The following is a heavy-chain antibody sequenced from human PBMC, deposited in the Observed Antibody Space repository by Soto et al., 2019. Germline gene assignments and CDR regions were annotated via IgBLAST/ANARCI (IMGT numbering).Heavy chain of an antibody. V-gene: IGHV4-34*01. Sequence: ETLSLTCPVYGGSFMGYYWSWIRPPPGKGLEWIGEINHSGSTNYNPSLKSRVTISVDTSKNQFSLKLSSVTAADTAVYYCAGPRQGSSWIYYYYGMDVWGQGTTVTVSS. D-gene: IGHD6-13*01. J-gene: IGHJ6*02. CDR2: INHSGST. CDR3: AGPRQGSSWIYYYYGMDV. CDR1: GGSFMGYY.